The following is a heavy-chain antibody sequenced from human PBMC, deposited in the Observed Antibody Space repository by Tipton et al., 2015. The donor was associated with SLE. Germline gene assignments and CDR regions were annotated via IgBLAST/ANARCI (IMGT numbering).Heavy chain of an antibody. V-gene: IGHV4-31*03. D-gene: IGHD1-7*01. CDR2: IYYSGNT. Sequence: TLSLTCTVSGGSISSGGYYWTWIRQLPGKGLEWIGYIYYSGNTYYNPSLGSRLTISVDTSKDQFSLRLTSVTAADTAVYYCARATDWNLSPDVWGKGTTVTFSS. CDR3: ARATDWNLSPDV. J-gene: IGHJ6*04. CDR1: GGSISSGGYY.